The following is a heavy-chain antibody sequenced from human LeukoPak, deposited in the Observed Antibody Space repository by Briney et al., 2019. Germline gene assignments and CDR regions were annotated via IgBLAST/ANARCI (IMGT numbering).Heavy chain of an antibody. CDR3: ARSGQVGSGYYLFY. Sequence: ASVKVSCKASGYTFPSYDINWVRQATGQGLEWVGWMNPNSGGTNYAQKSQGRLSTTRDTSISTAYMQLSRLTSDDTAVYYCARSGQVGSGYYLFYWGQGTLVTVSS. J-gene: IGHJ4*02. V-gene: IGHV1-2*02. D-gene: IGHD3-22*01. CDR2: MNPNSGGT. CDR1: GYTFPSYD.